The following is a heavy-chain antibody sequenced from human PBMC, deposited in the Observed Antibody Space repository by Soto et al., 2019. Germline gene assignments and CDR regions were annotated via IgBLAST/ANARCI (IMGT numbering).Heavy chain of an antibody. D-gene: IGHD1-26*01. CDR1: GYTFTSYG. CDR2: ISAYNGNT. Sequence: ASVKVSCKASGYTFTSYGISWVRQAPGQGIEWMGWISAYNGNTNYAQKFQGWVTMTRDTSISTAYMELSRLRSDDTAVYYCARGEGGSYYSYYYGMDVWGQGTTVTVSS. CDR3: ARGEGGSYYSYYYGMDV. J-gene: IGHJ6*02. V-gene: IGHV1-18*01.